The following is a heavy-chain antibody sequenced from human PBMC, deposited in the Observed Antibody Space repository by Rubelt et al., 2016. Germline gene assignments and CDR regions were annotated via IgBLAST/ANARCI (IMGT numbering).Heavy chain of an antibody. CDR1: GYTFTSYG. Sequence: QVQLVQSGAEVKKPGASVKVSCKASGYTFTSYGISWVRQAPGQGLEWMGWISAYNGNTNYAQKRQGRVSMTAVTSTSTAYMELWSRRSDDTARYYWASDTRYRSSSNFDYWGQGTLVTVSS. CDR3: ASDTRYRSSSNFDY. CDR2: ISAYNGNT. J-gene: IGHJ4*02. D-gene: IGHD6-13*01. V-gene: IGHV1-18*01.